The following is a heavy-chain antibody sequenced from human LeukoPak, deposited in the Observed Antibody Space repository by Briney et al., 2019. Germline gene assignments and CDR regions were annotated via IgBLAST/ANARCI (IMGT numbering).Heavy chain of an antibody. CDR3: ARGSGGAAVIFDY. CDR1: GFTFSSYS. Sequence: GGSLRLSCAASGFTFSSYSMNWVRQAPGKGLEWVSSISSSSSYIYYADSVKGRFTISRDDAKNSLYLQMNSLRAEDTAVYYCARGSGGAAVIFDYWGQGTLLTVSS. J-gene: IGHJ4*02. CDR2: ISSSSSYI. V-gene: IGHV3-21*01. D-gene: IGHD6-13*01.